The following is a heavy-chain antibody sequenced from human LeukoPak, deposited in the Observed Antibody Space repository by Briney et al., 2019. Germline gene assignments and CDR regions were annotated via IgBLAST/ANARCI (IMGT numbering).Heavy chain of an antibody. J-gene: IGHJ4*02. V-gene: IGHV3-48*03. CDR3: ARSRGSY. CDR2: ISSSASFI. Sequence: GGSLRLSCAASGFTFSSYEMNWVRQAPGKGLEWVSYISSSASFIYYADSVKGRFTISRDNAKTSLYLQMDSLRAEDTAVYYCARSRGSYWGQGTLVTVSS. CDR1: GFTFSSYE. D-gene: IGHD2-2*01.